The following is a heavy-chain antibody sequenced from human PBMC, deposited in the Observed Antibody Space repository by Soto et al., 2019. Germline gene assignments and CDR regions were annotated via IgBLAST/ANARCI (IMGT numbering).Heavy chain of an antibody. J-gene: IGHJ4*02. D-gene: IGHD5-12*01. V-gene: IGHV1-3*01. CDR1: GYTFTSYA. CDR3: ARDLGGWLRDPWMY. Sequence: ASVKVSCKASGYTFTSYAMHWVRQAPGQRLEWMGWINAGNGNTKYSQKFQGRVTITRDTSASTAYMELSSLRSEDTAVYYCARDLGGWLRDPWMYWGQGTLVTVSS. CDR2: INAGNGNT.